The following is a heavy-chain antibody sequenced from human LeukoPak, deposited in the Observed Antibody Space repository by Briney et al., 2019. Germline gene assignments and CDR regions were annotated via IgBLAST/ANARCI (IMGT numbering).Heavy chain of an antibody. J-gene: IGHJ6*02. Sequence: SETLSLACIVSGDSISSYYWSWIRQPPGKGLEWIGYIYYSGSTNYNPSLKSRVTISVDTSKNQFSLKLSSVTAADTAVYYCARDRMLAGDYYYYGMDVWGQGTTVTVSS. CDR3: ARDRMLAGDYYYYGMDV. V-gene: IGHV4-59*01. CDR2: IYYSGST. CDR1: GDSISSYY. D-gene: IGHD5-12*01.